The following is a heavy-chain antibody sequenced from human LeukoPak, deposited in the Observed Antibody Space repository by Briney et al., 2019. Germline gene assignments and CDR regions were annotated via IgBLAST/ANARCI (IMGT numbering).Heavy chain of an antibody. V-gene: IGHV3-21*01. CDR3: ARVKRDYDILTGYYDDAFDI. J-gene: IGHJ3*02. Sequence: GGSLRLSCAASGFTFSSYSMNWVRQAPGKGLEWVSSISSSSSYIYYADSVKGRFTISRDNAKNSLYLQMNSLRAEDTAVYYCARVKRDYDILTGYYDDAFDIWGQGTMVTVS. D-gene: IGHD3-9*01. CDR1: GFTFSSYS. CDR2: ISSSSSYI.